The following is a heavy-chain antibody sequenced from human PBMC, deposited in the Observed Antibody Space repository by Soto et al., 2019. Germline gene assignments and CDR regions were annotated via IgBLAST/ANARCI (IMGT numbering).Heavy chain of an antibody. CDR2: IYYSGST. V-gene: IGHV4-39*01. CDR3: ARHQSTTVTLDY. J-gene: IGHJ4*02. Sequence: LETLSLTCTVSGGSISSSSYYWGWIRQPPGKGLEWIGSIYYSGSTYYNPSLKSRVTISVDTSKNQFSLKLSSVTAADTAVYYCARHQSTTVTLDYWGQGTLVTVSS. D-gene: IGHD4-17*01. CDR1: GGSISSSSYY.